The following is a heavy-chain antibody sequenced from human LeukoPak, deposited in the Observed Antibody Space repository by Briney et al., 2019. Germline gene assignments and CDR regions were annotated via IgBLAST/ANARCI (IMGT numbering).Heavy chain of an antibody. Sequence: ASVKVSCKASGYTFTSYGISWVRQAPGQGLEWMGWISAYNGNTNYAQKLQGRVTMTTDTSTSTAYMELRSLRSDDTVVYYCAYYSRCHPPDYWGQGTLVTVSS. CDR1: GYTFTSYG. J-gene: IGHJ4*02. CDR3: AYYSRCHPPDY. V-gene: IGHV1-18*01. CDR2: ISAYNGNT. D-gene: IGHD3-22*01.